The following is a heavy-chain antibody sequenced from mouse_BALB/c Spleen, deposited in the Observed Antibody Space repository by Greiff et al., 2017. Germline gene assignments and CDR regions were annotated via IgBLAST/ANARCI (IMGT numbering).Heavy chain of an antibody. Sequence: EVKLMESGGGLVKPGGSLKLSCAASGFTFSSYAMSWVRQTPEKRLEWVASISSGGSTYYPDSVKGRFTISRDNARNILYLQMSILRSEDTAMYYCARRGNYVGYFDYWGQGTTLTVSS. CDR2: ISSGGST. CDR1: GFTFSSYA. CDR3: ARRGNYVGYFDY. D-gene: IGHD2-1*01. V-gene: IGHV5-6-5*01. J-gene: IGHJ2*01.